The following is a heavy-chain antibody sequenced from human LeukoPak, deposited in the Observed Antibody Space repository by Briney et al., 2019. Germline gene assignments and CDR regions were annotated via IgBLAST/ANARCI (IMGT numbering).Heavy chain of an antibody. CDR2: ISAYNGNT. Sequence: ASVKVSCKASGYTFISYGISWVRQAPGQGLEWMGWISAYNGNTNYAQKLQGRVTMTTDTSTSTAYMELRSLRSDDTAVYYCARDRASFCTNGVCYRSEREGLDYWGQGTLVTVSS. D-gene: IGHD2-8*01. CDR1: GYTFISYG. CDR3: ARDRASFCTNGVCYRSEREGLDY. J-gene: IGHJ4*02. V-gene: IGHV1-18*01.